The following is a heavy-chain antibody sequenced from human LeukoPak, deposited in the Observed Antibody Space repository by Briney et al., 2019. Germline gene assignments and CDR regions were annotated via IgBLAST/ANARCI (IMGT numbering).Heavy chain of an antibody. J-gene: IGHJ6*03. V-gene: IGHV4-59*01. CDR2: IYYSGST. CDR3: ARALLYDYYYYYMDV. D-gene: IGHD3-3*01. Sequence: SETLSLTCTVSGGSISSYYWSWIRQPPGKGLEWIGYIYYSGSTSYNPSLKSRVTISVDTSKNQFSLKLSSVTAADTAVYYCARALLYDYYYYYMDVWGKGTTATVSS. CDR1: GGSISSYY.